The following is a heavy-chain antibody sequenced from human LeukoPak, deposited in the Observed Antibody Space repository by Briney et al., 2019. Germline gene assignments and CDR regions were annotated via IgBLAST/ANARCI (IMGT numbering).Heavy chain of an antibody. V-gene: IGHV1-8*02. CDR2: MSPNSGHT. D-gene: IGHD4-23*01. CDR3: ARDYGGNSGWFDP. J-gene: IGHJ5*02. Sequence: ASVKVSCKASGGTFSSYAISWVRQAPGQGLEWMGWMSPNSGHTGYAQKFQGRVTMTRNTSIGTAYMELSSLRSEDTAVYYCARDYGGNSGWFDPWGQGTLVTVSS. CDR1: GGTFSSYA.